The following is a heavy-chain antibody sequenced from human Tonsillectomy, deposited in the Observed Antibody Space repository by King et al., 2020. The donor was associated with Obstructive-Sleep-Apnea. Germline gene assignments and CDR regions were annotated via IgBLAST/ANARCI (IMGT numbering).Heavy chain of an antibody. CDR3: AKGKRGSTSWYFDY. J-gene: IGHJ4*02. V-gene: IGHV3-9*01. D-gene: IGHD2-2*01. CDR2: ISGDSGSL. CDR1: VCTLDDYA. Sequence: VQLVESGGGLVQPGRSLRLSFEAAVCTLDDYAMHWVRQAPGKGLEWVSAISGDSGSLGYADSVKGRFTISRDNAKNSLYLQMNGLRAEETALYYCAKGKRGSTSWYFDYWGQGTLVTVSS.